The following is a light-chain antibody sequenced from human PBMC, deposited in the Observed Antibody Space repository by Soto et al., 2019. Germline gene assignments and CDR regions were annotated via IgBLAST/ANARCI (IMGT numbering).Light chain of an antibody. Sequence: DLQMTQSPSSLSASVGDRVTITCRASQSITRYLNWYQQKPGKAPRLLIYAASSLQSWVPPRFSGSGSGTDFTLTISGLQAEDFATYYCQQSHSSPRTFGQGTKVEIK. CDR2: AAS. V-gene: IGKV1-39*01. J-gene: IGKJ1*01. CDR1: QSITRY. CDR3: QQSHSSPRT.